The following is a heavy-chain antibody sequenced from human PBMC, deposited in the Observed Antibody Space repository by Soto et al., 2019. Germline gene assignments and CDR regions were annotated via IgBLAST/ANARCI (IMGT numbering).Heavy chain of an antibody. CDR1: GYTFSTYA. CDR3: ARGKGMEENYYYYGMDI. Sequence: QLQVVQSGAEVKKPGASVKISCKASGYTFSTYAMHWVRQAPGQILEWMGWINGGTGQTRYSQRFDDRVTITRVTSAKTTYIDLPSLRSEDTAVYYYARGKGMEENYYYYGMDIWGQGTTVTVSS. D-gene: IGHD1-1*01. J-gene: IGHJ6*02. V-gene: IGHV1-3*01. CDR2: INGGTGQT.